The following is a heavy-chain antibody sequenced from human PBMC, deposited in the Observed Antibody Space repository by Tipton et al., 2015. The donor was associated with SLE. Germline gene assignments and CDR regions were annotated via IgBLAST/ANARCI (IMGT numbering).Heavy chain of an antibody. J-gene: IGHJ5*02. Sequence: TLSLTCVVSGGSISSNYHHWAWIRQPPGKGLEWIATIRYTGTTYYNPSLKSRVTLSVDTSNNLFSLRLNSVTAADTALYYCAAQLTSPSKYGDYVNWFDPWGQGTLVTVSS. V-gene: IGHV4-39*02. CDR1: GGSISSNYHH. CDR3: AAQLTSPSKYGDYVNWFDP. D-gene: IGHD4-17*01. CDR2: IRYTGTT.